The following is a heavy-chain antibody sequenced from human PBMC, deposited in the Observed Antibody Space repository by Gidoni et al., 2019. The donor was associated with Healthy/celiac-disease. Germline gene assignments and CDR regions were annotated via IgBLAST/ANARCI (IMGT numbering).Heavy chain of an antibody. V-gene: IGHV3-33*01. CDR1: GFTFSSYG. D-gene: IGHD6-13*01. CDR3: ARGKAAAPRDY. CDR2: IWYDGSNK. Sequence: SCVASGFTFSSYGMHWVRQAPGKGLEWVAVIWYDGSNKYYADSVKGRFTISRDNSKNTLYLQMNSLRAEDTAVYYCARGKAAAPRDYWGQGTLVTVSS. J-gene: IGHJ4*02.